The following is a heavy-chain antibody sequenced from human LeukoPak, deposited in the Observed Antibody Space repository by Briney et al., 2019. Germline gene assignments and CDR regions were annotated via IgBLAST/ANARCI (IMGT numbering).Heavy chain of an antibody. CDR2: ISAYNGNT. D-gene: IGHD2-21*01. CDR1: GYTFTSYG. CDR3: ARARGEGDYYYYYMDV. Sequence: ASVKVSCKASGYTFTSYGISWVRQAPGQGLEWMGWISAYNGNTNYAQKLQGRVTMTTDTSTSTAYMELRSLRSDDTAVYYCARARGEGDYYYYYMDVWGKGTTVTISS. V-gene: IGHV1-18*01. J-gene: IGHJ6*03.